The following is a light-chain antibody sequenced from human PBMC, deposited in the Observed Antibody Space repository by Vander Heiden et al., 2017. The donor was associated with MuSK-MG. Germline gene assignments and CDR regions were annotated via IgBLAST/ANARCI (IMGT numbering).Light chain of an antibody. CDR1: QSISIW. J-gene: IGKJ1*01. Sequence: DIQMTQSPSTLSASLGDRVTITCRASQSISIWVAWHQQKPGKAPKLLMYKASNFESGVPSRLTGTRPGTEFTLTIRSLQLDDFATYYCHGDLASGNVFGQGTKVEIK. CDR2: KAS. V-gene: IGKV1-5*03. CDR3: HGDLASGNV.